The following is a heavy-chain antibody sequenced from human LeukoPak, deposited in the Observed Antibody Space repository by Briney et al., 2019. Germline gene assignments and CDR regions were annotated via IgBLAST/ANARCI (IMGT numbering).Heavy chain of an antibody. CDR3: AREGYYGSGSPPSLYFDY. CDR2: TSSDLNVK. CDR1: GFTFRNYV. Sequence: GGSLGLSFAASGFTFRNYVIHWVRPAPGKGLGWVAVTSSDLNVKLYADSVKGRFTISRDNSRSTLYLQMNSLRPEDTAIYYCAREGYYGSGSPPSLYFDYWGQGTLVTVSS. V-gene: IGHV3-30-3*01. J-gene: IGHJ4*02. D-gene: IGHD3-10*01.